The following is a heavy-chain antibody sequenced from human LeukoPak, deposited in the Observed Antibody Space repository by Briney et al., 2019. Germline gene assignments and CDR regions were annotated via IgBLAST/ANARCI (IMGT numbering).Heavy chain of an antibody. CDR1: GYTFTSYY. D-gene: IGHD4/OR15-4a*01. Sequence: ASVKVSCKASGYTFTSYYMHWVRQAPGQGLGWIGIINLSGGSTSYEQKFQGRGTITRDTSTSTVYMELSSLTSADTAVYYCARYGAVGGHDYWGQGTLVTVSS. CDR2: INLSGGST. V-gene: IGHV1-46*01. J-gene: IGHJ4*02. CDR3: ARYGAVGGHDY.